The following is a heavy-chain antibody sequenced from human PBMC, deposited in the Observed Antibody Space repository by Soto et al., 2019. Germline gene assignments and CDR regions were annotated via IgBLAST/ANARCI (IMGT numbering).Heavy chain of an antibody. V-gene: IGHV4-31*03. CDR3: ARRYGGNFDY. D-gene: IGHD2-15*01. J-gene: IGHJ4*02. CDR2: IYYSGST. Sequence: SETLSLTCTVSGGSISSGGYYWSWIRQHPGKGLEWIGYIYYSGSTYYNPSLKSRVTISVDTSKNQFSLKPSSVTAADTAVYYCARRYGGNFDYWGQGTLVTVS. CDR1: GGSISSGGYY.